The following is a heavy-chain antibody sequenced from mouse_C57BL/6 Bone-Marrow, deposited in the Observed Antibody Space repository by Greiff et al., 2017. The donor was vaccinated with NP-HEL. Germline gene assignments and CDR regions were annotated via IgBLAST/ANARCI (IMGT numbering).Heavy chain of an antibody. D-gene: IGHD1-1*01. CDR2: IDPSDSYT. Sequence: QVQLQQPGAELVKPGASVKLSCKASGYTFTSYWMQWVKQRPGQGLEWIGEIDPSDSYTNYNQQFKGKATLTVDTSSSTAYMQLSSLTSEDSAVYYCARAYYYGSSYWYFDVWGTGTTVTVSS. J-gene: IGHJ1*03. CDR3: ARAYYYGSSYWYFDV. CDR1: GYTFTSYW. V-gene: IGHV1-50*01.